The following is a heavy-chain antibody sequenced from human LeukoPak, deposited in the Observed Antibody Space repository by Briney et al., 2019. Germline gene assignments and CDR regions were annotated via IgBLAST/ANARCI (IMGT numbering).Heavy chain of an antibody. CDR3: ARGGYCSGGSCPLGYFDY. V-gene: IGHV3-48*04. CDR2: ISSSGSTI. J-gene: IGHJ4*02. Sequence: GGSLRLSCAASGFSFSIYSMNWVRQAPGKGLEWVSYISSSGSTIYYADSVKGRFTISRDNAKNSLYLQMNSLRAEDTAVYYCARGGYCSGGSCPLGYFDYWGQGTLVTVSS. D-gene: IGHD2-15*01. CDR1: GFSFSIYS.